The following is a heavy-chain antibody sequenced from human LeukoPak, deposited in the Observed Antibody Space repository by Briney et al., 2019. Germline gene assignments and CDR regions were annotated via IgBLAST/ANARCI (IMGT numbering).Heavy chain of an antibody. CDR2: IRYDGSNK. D-gene: IGHD3-22*01. CDR1: GFTFSSYG. J-gene: IGHJ4*02. Sequence: GGSLRLSCAASGFTFSSYGMHWVRQAPGKGLEWGAFIRYDGSNKYYADSVKGRFTISRDNSKNTLYLQMNSLRAEDTAVYYCAKKGGTTMSDYWGQGTLVTVSS. V-gene: IGHV3-30*02. CDR3: AKKGGTTMSDY.